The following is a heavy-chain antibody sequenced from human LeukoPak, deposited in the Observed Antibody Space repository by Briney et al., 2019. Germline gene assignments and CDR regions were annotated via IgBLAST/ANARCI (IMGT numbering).Heavy chain of an antibody. Sequence: GGSLRLSCAASGFTFSSYSMNWVRQAPGKGLEWVSSITSSSRYIYYADSVKGRFTISRDNAKNSLYLQMNSLRAEDTAVYYCARASHALRFFYYFDYWGQGTLVTVSS. V-gene: IGHV3-21*01. CDR3: ARASHALRFFYYFDY. CDR1: GFTFSSYS. D-gene: IGHD3-3*01. CDR2: ITSSSRYI. J-gene: IGHJ4*02.